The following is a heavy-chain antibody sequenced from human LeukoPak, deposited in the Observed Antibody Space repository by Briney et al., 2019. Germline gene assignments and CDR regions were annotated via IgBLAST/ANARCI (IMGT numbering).Heavy chain of an antibody. D-gene: IGHD5-18*01. V-gene: IGHV4-39*07. CDR3: ASVSVDTAMVLDY. Sequence: PSETLSLTCTVSGGSISSSSYYWGWIRQPPGKGLEWIGSIYYSGSTYYNPSLKSRVTISVDTSKNQFSLKLSSVTAADTAVYYCASVSVDTAMVLDYWGQGTLVTVSS. CDR1: GGSISSSSYY. J-gene: IGHJ4*02. CDR2: IYYSGST.